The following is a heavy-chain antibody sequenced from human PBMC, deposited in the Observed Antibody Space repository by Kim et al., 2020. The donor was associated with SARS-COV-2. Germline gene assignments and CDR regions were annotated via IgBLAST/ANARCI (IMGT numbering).Heavy chain of an antibody. D-gene: IGHD7-27*01. CDR3: ARRGTGDNWFDP. Sequence: RYSPSVEGQVTISADKSISPAYLQWTSLKASDTAIYYCARRGTGDNWFDPWGQGTLVTVSS. J-gene: IGHJ5*02. V-gene: IGHV5-51*01.